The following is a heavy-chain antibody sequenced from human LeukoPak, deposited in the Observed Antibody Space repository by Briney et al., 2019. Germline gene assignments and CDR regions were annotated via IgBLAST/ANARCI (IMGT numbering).Heavy chain of an antibody. CDR2: IKEDGSEK. CDR3: ARDRWGYSYGGD. CDR1: GFTVSSNS. J-gene: IGHJ4*02. V-gene: IGHV3-7*01. Sequence: PGGSLRLSCTVSGFTVSSNSMSWVRQAPGKGLEWVANIKEDGSEKYYVDSVKGRFTIPRDNAKNSLYLQMNSLRAEDMAVYYCARDRWGYSYGGDWGQGTLVTVSS. D-gene: IGHD5-18*01.